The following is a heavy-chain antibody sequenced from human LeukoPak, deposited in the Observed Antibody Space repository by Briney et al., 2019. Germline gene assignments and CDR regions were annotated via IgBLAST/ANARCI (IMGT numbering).Heavy chain of an antibody. Sequence: GASVKVSCKASGYTFTSYDINWVRQATGQGLEWMGWMNPNSGNTGYAQKFQGRVTMTRNTSISTAYMELSSLRSEDTAVYYCARSLGWRYYYYYMDVWGKGTKVTVSS. V-gene: IGHV1-8*01. D-gene: IGHD3/OR15-3a*01. J-gene: IGHJ6*03. CDR2: MNPNSGNT. CDR3: ARSLGWRYYYYYMDV. CDR1: GYTFTSYD.